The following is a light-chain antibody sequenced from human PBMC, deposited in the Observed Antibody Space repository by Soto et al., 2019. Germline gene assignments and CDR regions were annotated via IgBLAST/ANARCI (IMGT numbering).Light chain of an antibody. J-gene: IGKJ2*01. CDR1: QSVSSSY. CDR2: GAS. V-gene: IGKV3-20*01. CDR3: QQYGSSPYT. Sequence: EIVLTQSPGTLSLSPGERATLSCRASQSVSSSYLAWYQQKSGQAPRLLIYGASRRATGIPDRFSGSGSGTDVTLTISRLEPEDFAVYYCQQYGSSPYTFGQGTKLEIK.